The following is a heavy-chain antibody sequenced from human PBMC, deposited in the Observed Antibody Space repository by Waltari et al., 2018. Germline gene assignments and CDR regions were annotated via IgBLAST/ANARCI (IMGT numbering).Heavy chain of an antibody. D-gene: IGHD4-17*01. CDR1: GFTFSSYD. J-gene: IGHJ6*02. CDR2: MGTAGDT. V-gene: IGHV3-13*01. CDR3: ARGLYGDYVGYYYYGMDV. Sequence: EVQLVESGGGLVQPGGSLRLSCAASGFTFSSYDMHWVRQATGKGLDWVSAMGTAGDTYDPGSVKGRFTISRENAKNSLYLQMNSLRAGDTAVYYCARGLYGDYVGYYYYGMDVWGQGTTVTVSS.